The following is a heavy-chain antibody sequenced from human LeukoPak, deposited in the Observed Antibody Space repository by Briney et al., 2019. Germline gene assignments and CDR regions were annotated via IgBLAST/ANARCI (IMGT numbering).Heavy chain of an antibody. V-gene: IGHV1-69*04. D-gene: IGHD3-22*01. CDR3: ARDGGYYDSSGYYY. Sequence: SVKVSCKTSGYVFTSYSISWVRQAPGQGLEWMGRIIPIFGIANYAQKFQGRVTITADKSTSTAYMELSSLRSEDTAVYYCARDGGYYDSSGYYYWGQGTLVTVSS. CDR2: IIPIFGIA. J-gene: IGHJ4*02. CDR1: GYVFTSYS.